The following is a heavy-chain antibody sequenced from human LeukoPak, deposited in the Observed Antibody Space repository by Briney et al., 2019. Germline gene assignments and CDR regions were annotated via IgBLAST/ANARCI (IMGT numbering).Heavy chain of an antibody. CDR2: LSGSGDST. D-gene: IGHD1-7*01. Sequence: PGGSLRLSCAASGFTFSSYAMSWVRQAPGKGLEWVTGLSGSGDSTYYADSVKGRFTISRDNSKNSLYLQMSSLRVEDTAVYYCARMNYISTGWGAPFDYWGQGVLVTVSS. CDR3: ARMNYISTGWGAPFDY. CDR1: GFTFSSYA. V-gene: IGHV3-23*01. J-gene: IGHJ4*02.